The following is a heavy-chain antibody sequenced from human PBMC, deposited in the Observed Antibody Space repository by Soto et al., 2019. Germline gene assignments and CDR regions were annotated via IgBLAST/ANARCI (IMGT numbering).Heavy chain of an antibody. D-gene: IGHD5-18*01. CDR1: GGTVSSYA. CDR3: ARVGGTGRYTYGLDY. V-gene: IGHV1-69*06. Sequence: QVQLVQSGAEVKKPGSSVKVSCKASGGTVSSYAISWVRQAPGQGLEWMGGIIPVFGTGIYAQKSQGRVTITVDKSTNTAYMELSRLRSEDTAVYFCARVGGTGRYTYGLDYWGQGTLVTVSS. J-gene: IGHJ4*02. CDR2: IIPVFGTG.